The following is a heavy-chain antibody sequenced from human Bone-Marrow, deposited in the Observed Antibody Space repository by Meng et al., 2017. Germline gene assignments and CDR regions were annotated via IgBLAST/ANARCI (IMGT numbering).Heavy chain of an antibody. Sequence: GESLKISCAASGFTFSSYSMNWVRQAPGKGLEWVANIKQDGSEKYYVDSVKGRFTISRDNAKNSLYLQMNSLRAEDTAVYYCARMSGYSSSWSYYYYYYGMDVWGQGTTVTVSS. CDR1: GFTFSSYS. CDR2: IKQDGSEK. CDR3: ARMSGYSSSWSYYYYYYGMDV. D-gene: IGHD6-13*01. V-gene: IGHV3-7*01. J-gene: IGHJ6*02.